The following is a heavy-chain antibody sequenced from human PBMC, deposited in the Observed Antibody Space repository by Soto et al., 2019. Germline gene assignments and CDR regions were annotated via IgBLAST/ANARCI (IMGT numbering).Heavy chain of an antibody. J-gene: IGHJ5*02. CDR2: IIPIFGTT. V-gene: IGHV1-69*13. D-gene: IGHD6-19*01. CDR1: GGTFSSYA. CDR3: ARSQYDSSGWYWFAP. Sequence: ASVKVSCKASGGTFSSYAISWVRQAPGPGLEWMGGIIPIFGTTNYAQKFQGRVTITADESTSTAYMELSSLRSEDTAVYYCARSQYDSSGWYWFAPWGQGTLVTVSS.